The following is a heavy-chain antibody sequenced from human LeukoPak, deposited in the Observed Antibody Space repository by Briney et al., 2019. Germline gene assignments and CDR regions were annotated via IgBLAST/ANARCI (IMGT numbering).Heavy chain of an antibody. D-gene: IGHD1-26*01. Sequence: GSLRLSCTGSGFTFSSYSMNWVRQAPGKGLEWVSSISSSSSYIYYADSVKGRFTISRDNAKNSLYLQMNSLRAEDTAVYYCAREWELPNGCYWGQGTLVTVSS. CDR1: GFTFSSYS. V-gene: IGHV3-21*01. CDR3: AREWELPNGCY. J-gene: IGHJ4*02. CDR2: ISSSSSYI.